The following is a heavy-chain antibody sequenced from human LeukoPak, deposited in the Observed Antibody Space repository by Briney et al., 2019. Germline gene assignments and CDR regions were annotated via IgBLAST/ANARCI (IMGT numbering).Heavy chain of an antibody. D-gene: IGHD3-10*01. V-gene: IGHV1-8*01. CDR1: GYTFTSYD. Sequence: ASVKVSCKASGYTFTSYDINWVRQATGQGLEWMGWMNPNSGNTGYAQKFQGRVTMTRNTSISTAYMELSGLRSEDTAVYYCAREGSPDYYGSGEFDYWGQGTLVTVSS. CDR3: AREGSPDYYGSGEFDY. CDR2: MNPNSGNT. J-gene: IGHJ4*02.